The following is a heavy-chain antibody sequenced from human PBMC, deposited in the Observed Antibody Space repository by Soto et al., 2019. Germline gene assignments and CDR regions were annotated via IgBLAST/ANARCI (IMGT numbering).Heavy chain of an antibody. D-gene: IGHD6-13*01. V-gene: IGHV1-69*02. Sequence: SVKVSCKASGGTFSSYTISWVRQAPGQGLEWMGRIIPILGIANYAQKFQGRVTITADKSTSTAYMELSSLRSEDTAVYYCARVKARTSIAAAGTAPFDYWGQGTLVTVSS. CDR1: GGTFSSYT. J-gene: IGHJ4*02. CDR3: ARVKARTSIAAAGTAPFDY. CDR2: IIPILGIA.